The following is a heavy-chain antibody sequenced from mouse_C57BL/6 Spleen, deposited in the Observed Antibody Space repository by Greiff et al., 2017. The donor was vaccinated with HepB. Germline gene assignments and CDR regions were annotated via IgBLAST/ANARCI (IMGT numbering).Heavy chain of an antibody. CDR2: IDPNSGGT. V-gene: IGHV1-72*01. D-gene: IGHD2-3*01. J-gene: IGHJ3*01. CDR3: AREGDDGYYQFAY. CDR1: GYTFTSYW. Sequence: QVQLKQPGAELVKPGASVKLSCKASGYTFTSYWMHWVKQRPGRGLEWIGRIDPNSGGTKYNEKFKSKATLTVDKPSSTAYMQLSSLTSEDSAVYYCAREGDDGYYQFAYWGQGTLVTVSA.